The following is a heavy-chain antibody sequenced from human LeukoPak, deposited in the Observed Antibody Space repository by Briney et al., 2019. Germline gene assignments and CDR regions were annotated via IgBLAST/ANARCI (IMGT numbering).Heavy chain of an antibody. CDR1: GFTFSSYS. V-gene: IGHV3-21*01. D-gene: IGHD3-10*01. CDR2: ISRSSNYI. Sequence: GGSLRLSCGASGFTFSSYSMTWVRKAPGKGLEWVSSISRSSNYIYYADSVRRRFTISRDNAKNSLFLQMNSLRAEDTAVYYWARVPGDYWGQGTLVTVSS. CDR3: ARVPGDY. J-gene: IGHJ4*02.